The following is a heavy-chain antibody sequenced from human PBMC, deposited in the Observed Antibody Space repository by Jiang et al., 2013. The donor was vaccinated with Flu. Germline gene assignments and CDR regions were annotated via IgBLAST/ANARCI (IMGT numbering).Heavy chain of an antibody. CDR1: GYSLYGFW. CDR3: ARRSTNWPHYYFEL. D-gene: IGHD7-27*01. V-gene: IGHV5-51*03. Sequence: GAEVKKPGESLKISCKGSGYSLYGFWIVWVRQMPGKGLEWMGIIFPIDSDTKYSPSFQGQVTISVDKSINTAYLQWSSLKTSDTAIYYCARRSTNWPHYYFELWGRGTLVTVSS. CDR2: IFPIDSDT. J-gene: IGHJ2*01.